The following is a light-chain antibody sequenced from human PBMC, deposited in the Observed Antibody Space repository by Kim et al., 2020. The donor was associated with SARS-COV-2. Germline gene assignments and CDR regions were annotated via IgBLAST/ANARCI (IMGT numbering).Light chain of an antibody. CDR3: QQCDNYPFT. V-gene: IGKV1-5*03. CDR1: QSISPW. Sequence: DIQMTQSPSTLSAVVGDRVTITCRASQSISPWVAWYQQKPGTAPKLLIYRASSLESGVPSRFSGSGSGTEFTLTISSLQPDDLATYYCQQCDNYPFTFGPGTKVDIK. J-gene: IGKJ3*01. CDR2: RAS.